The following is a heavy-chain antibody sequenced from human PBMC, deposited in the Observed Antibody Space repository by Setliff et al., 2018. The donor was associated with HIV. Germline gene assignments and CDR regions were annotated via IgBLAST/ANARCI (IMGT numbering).Heavy chain of an antibody. D-gene: IGHD6-13*01. CDR3: ASSWSRIRYYGMDV. V-gene: IGHV1-8*01. J-gene: IGHJ6*02. CDR2: MNPNSGNT. Sequence: ASVKVSCKPSGSTFSTYDINWVRQATGQGLEWMGWMNPNSGNTGYAQKFQGRVTVTRNTSISTAYMELSSLRSDDTAVYYCASSWSRIRYYGMDVWGQGTTVTVSS. CDR1: GSTFSTYD.